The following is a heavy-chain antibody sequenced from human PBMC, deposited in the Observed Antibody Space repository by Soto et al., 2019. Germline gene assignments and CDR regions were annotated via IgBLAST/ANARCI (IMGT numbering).Heavy chain of an antibody. CDR3: AIGATQFDY. CDR2: IYYSGST. D-gene: IGHD3-16*01. V-gene: IGHV4-39*01. Sequence: SETLSLTCTVSGGSISSSSYYWGWIRQPPGKGLEWIGSIYYSGSTYYNPSLKSRVTISVDTSKNQFSLKLSSVTAADTAVYYCAIGATQFDYWGQGTLVTVSS. J-gene: IGHJ4*02. CDR1: GGSISSSSYY.